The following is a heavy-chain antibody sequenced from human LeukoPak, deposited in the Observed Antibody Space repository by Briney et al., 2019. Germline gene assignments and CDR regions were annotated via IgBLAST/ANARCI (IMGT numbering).Heavy chain of an antibody. CDR2: INTNTKIP. CDR3: ARKIAAADL. Sequence: ASVKVSCKASGYTFTSYGISWVRQAPGQGLEWMGWINTNTKIPTYAQGFTGRFVFSLDTSVSTAYLQISSLKAEDTAVYYCARKIAAADLWGQGTLVTVSS. CDR1: GYTFTSYG. J-gene: IGHJ4*02. D-gene: IGHD6-13*01. V-gene: IGHV7-4-1*02.